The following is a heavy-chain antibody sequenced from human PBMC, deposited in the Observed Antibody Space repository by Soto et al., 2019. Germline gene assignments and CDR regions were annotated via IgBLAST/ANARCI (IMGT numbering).Heavy chain of an antibody. J-gene: IGHJ5*02. Sequence: SETLSLTCTVSGGSIISCGYYWSLIRQHPGKGLEWIGYIYYSGSTYYNPSLKSRVTISVDTSKNQFSLKLSSVTAADTAVYYCARCFGVVGSRRFDPWGQGTLVTVSS. CDR1: GGSIISCGYY. D-gene: IGHD3-3*01. CDR3: ARCFGVVGSRRFDP. V-gene: IGHV4-31*03. CDR2: IYYSGST.